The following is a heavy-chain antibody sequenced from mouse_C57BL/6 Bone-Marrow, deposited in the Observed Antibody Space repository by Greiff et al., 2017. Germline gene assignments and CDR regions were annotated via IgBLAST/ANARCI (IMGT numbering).Heavy chain of an antibody. V-gene: IGHV1-63*01. J-gene: IGHJ4*01. CDR2: IYPGGGYT. Sequence: QVQLQQSGAELVRPGTSVKMYCKASGYTFTNYWIGWAKQRPGHGLEWIGDIYPGGGYTNYNEKFKGKATLTADKSSSTAYMQFSSLTSEDSAIYYCARSRRRAMDYWGQGTSVTVSS. CDR1: GYTFTNYW. CDR3: ARSRRRAMDY.